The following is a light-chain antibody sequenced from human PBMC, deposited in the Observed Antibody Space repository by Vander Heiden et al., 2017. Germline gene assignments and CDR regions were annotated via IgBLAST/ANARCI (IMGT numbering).Light chain of an antibody. J-gene: IGLJ1*01. Sequence: QSVLTQPPSVSGAPGHRVTISCTGSSSNIGAGYDVHWYQQLPGTAPKLIIYGNRNRPSGVPDRFSGSKSGTSASLAITGLQAEDEADYYCQSYDSSLSGFYVFGTGTKVTVL. CDR3: QSYDSSLSGFYV. V-gene: IGLV1-40*01. CDR1: SSNIGAGYD. CDR2: GNR.